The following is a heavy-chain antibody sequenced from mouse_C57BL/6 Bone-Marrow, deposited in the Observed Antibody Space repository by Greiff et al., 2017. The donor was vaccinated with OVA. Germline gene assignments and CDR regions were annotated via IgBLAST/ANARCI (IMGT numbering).Heavy chain of an antibody. V-gene: IGHV1-19*01. CDR1: GYTFTDYY. Sequence: EVQLQQSGPVLVKPGASVKMSCTASGYTFTDYYMNWVKQSPGKSLEWIGVINPYNGGTSYNQKFKGQATLTVDKSSSTAYMEMNSLTSEDTAVYYCARYYDYDGCAYWGQGTLVTVSA. CDR3: ARYYDYDGCAY. CDR2: INPYNGGT. J-gene: IGHJ3*01. D-gene: IGHD2-4*01.